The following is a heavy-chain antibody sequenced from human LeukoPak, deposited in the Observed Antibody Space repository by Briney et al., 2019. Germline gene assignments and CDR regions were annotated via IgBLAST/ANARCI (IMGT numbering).Heavy chain of an antibody. J-gene: IGHJ4*02. CDR1: GYTFTGYY. Sequence: ASVKVSCKASGYTFTGYYMHWVRQAPGQGLEWMGWINPNSGGTNYAQKFQGRVTMTRDTSISTAYMELRSLRSDDTAVYYCARAFYDILTGYVYWGQGTLVTVSS. V-gene: IGHV1-2*02. D-gene: IGHD3-9*01. CDR3: ARAFYDILTGYVY. CDR2: INPNSGGT.